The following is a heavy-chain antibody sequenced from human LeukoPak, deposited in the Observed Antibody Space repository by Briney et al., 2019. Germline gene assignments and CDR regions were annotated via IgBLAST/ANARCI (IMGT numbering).Heavy chain of an antibody. J-gene: IGHJ4*02. CDR1: GFTLTRNH. CDR3: ARDSSIRYYFDY. CDR2: IYSGGTT. Sequence: RGSPRLSCVASGFTLTRNHMNWVRQAPGKRLEWVSIIYSGGTTYYADSVQGRLTISRDNSHNTLYLQMNGLRAEDTPLHYLARDSSIRYYFDYGAQGTGVSV. V-gene: IGHV3-53*01. D-gene: IGHD2-2*01.